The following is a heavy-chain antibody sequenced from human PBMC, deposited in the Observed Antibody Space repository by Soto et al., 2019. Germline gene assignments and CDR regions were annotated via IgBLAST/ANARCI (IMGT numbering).Heavy chain of an antibody. Sequence: QVQLVQSGAEVKKPGASVTVSCKASGYTFNNSGISWVRQAPVRGLEWMGWISAKNGNTNYAQKFQGRVTMTTDTATRTAYMDLRSLRSDDTAVYFCARDLGDIVVVSAATEFDHWGQGTLVTVSS. V-gene: IGHV1-18*04. J-gene: IGHJ4*02. D-gene: IGHD2-2*01. CDR3: ARDLGDIVVVSAATEFDH. CDR1: GYTFNNSG. CDR2: ISAKNGNT.